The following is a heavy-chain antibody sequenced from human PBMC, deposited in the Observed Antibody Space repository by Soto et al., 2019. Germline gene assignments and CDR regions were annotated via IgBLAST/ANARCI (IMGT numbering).Heavy chain of an antibody. Sequence: QVQLVQSGAEVRKPGASVKVSCKPSGYTFNTYYLHWLRQAPGQALEWMGVIHPSGGGTTYAQKFLGRVTVTRDTSTTTVLRELSSLRSDDTAVYYCARGGHIAVVTASFDNWGQGTLVTVSS. D-gene: IGHD2-21*02. CDR3: ARGGHIAVVTASFDN. CDR1: GYTFNTYY. J-gene: IGHJ4*02. V-gene: IGHV1-46*02. CDR2: IHPSGGGT.